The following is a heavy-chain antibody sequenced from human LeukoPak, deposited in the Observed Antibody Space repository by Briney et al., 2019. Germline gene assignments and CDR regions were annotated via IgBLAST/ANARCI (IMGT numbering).Heavy chain of an antibody. CDR2: ISSSSSTI. Sequence: GGSLRLSCAASGFTFSSYSMDWVRQAPGKGLEWVSYISSSSSTIYYADSVKGRFTISRDNAKNSLYLQMNSLRAEDTAVYYCARSVPCSSTSCLRWFDPWGQGTLVTVSS. D-gene: IGHD2-2*01. CDR1: GFTFSSYS. V-gene: IGHV3-48*01. J-gene: IGHJ5*02. CDR3: ARSVPCSSTSCLRWFDP.